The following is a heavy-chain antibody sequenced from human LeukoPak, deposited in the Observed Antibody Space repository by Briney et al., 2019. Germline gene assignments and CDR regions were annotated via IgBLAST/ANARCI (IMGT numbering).Heavy chain of an antibody. V-gene: IGHV1-69*06. J-gene: IGHJ4*02. CDR3: ARGQPLLSHFDY. Sequence: VASVKVSCKASGGTFSSYAISWVRQAPGQGLEWMGGIIPIFGTANYAQKFQGRVTITADKSTSTAYMELSSLTSEDTAVYYCARGQPLLSHFDYWGQGTLVTVSS. D-gene: IGHD2-21*02. CDR1: GGTFSSYA. CDR2: IIPIFGTA.